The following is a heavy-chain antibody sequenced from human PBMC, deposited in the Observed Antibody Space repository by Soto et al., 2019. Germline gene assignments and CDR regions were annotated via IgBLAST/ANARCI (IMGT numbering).Heavy chain of an antibody. D-gene: IGHD3-9*01. Sequence: QVQLQQWGAGPLRPLETLSLTCGVSGGSFSGYYWAWIRQSPGKGLEWIGEINDRGSINYNPSRKGRVSISVDTSKNHYSLNLRSVTAADTAVYYCARESHDILTGPPWVWYFDLWGRGTLVTVSS. V-gene: IGHV4-34*01. J-gene: IGHJ2*01. CDR2: INDRGSI. CDR3: ARESHDILTGPPWVWYFDL. CDR1: GGSFSGYY.